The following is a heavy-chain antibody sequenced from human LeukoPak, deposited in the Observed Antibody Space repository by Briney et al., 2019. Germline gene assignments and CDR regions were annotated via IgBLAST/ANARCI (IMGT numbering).Heavy chain of an antibody. J-gene: IGHJ5*02. V-gene: IGHV1-2*02. Sequence: ASVKVSCKASGYTFTDYYIHWVRQAPGQGLEWMGWMNPDSGGTNYAQKFQGRVTMTRDTSISTAYMELSRLRSDDTAVYYCARDRFIFSSSWYNWFDPWGQGTLVTVSS. CDR1: GYTFTDYY. CDR3: ARDRFIFSSSWYNWFDP. CDR2: MNPDSGGT. D-gene: IGHD6-13*01.